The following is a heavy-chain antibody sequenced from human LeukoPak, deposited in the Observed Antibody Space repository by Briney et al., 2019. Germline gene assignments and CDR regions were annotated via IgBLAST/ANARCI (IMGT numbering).Heavy chain of an antibody. CDR2: IIPIFGTA. CDR1: GGTFSSYA. V-gene: IGHV1-69*05. J-gene: IGHJ4*02. Sequence: ASVTVSCKASGGTFSSYAISWVRQAPGQGLEWMGGIIPIFGTANYAQKFQGRVTITTDESTSTAYMELSSLRSEDTAVYYCARGGGYCSSTSCYLDYWGQGTLVTVSS. D-gene: IGHD2-2*01. CDR3: ARGGGYCSSTSCYLDY.